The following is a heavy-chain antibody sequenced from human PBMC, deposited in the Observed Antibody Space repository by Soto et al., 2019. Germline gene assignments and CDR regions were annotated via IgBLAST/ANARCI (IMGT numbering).Heavy chain of an antibody. V-gene: IGHV3-30-3*01. J-gene: IGHJ6*02. CDR1: GFTFSSYA. CDR2: ISYDGSNK. Sequence: QVQLVESGGGVVQPGRSLRLSCAASGFTFSSYAMHWVRQAPGKGLEWVAVISYDGSNKYYADSVKGRFTISRDNSKNTLYLQMNSLRAEDTAVYYCAREPDLLFIVVVPAARYGMDVWGQGTTVTVSS. CDR3: AREPDLLFIVVVPAARYGMDV. D-gene: IGHD2-2*01.